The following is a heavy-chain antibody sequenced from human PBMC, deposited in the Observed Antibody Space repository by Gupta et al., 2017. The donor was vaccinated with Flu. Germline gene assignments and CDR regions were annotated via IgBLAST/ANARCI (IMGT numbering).Heavy chain of an antibody. CDR3: TKERLGDCGGTSCQFYYGMDV. V-gene: IGHV3-9*01. D-gene: IGHD2-2*01. CDR2: ISCNSGAI. Sequence: VRKAPGKGLEWVAGISCNSGAIGYADSANGRFTSSRDNAKTSLYSQLTGLRVEDTALSFCTKERLGDCGGTSCQFYYGMDVWGHGTTVTVSS. J-gene: IGHJ6*02.